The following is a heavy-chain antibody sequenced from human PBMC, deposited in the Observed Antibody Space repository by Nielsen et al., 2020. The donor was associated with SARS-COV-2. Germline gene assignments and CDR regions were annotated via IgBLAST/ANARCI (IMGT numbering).Heavy chain of an antibody. J-gene: IGHJ5*02. CDR2: MWYHGGDE. D-gene: IGHD3/OR15-3a*01. CDR1: GFTLSSHG. V-gene: IGHV3-33*01. Sequence: GESLKISCEASGFTLSSHGMHWVRQPPGKGLEWVAHMWYHGGDENYAASVRGRFTISRDLSKNTVYLQLSSLRVEDTAVYYCARDLTFGAYWFDPWSQGTLVTVSS. CDR3: ARDLTFGAYWFDP.